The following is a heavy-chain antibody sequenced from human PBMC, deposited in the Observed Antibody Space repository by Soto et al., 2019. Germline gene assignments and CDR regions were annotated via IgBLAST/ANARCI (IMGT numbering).Heavy chain of an antibody. CDR2: FYYTGST. J-gene: IGHJ4*02. CDR1: GGSVSSGSYY. Sequence: SETLSLTCSVSGGSVSSGSYYWSWARQPPGKGLEWIGYFYYTGSTNYTPSLKSRVSVSVDTSKNQFSLTLRSVTAADTAVYYCARGGEFSGYYWGPGIRVTVPS. V-gene: IGHV4-61*01. CDR3: ARGGEFSGYY. D-gene: IGHD5-12*01.